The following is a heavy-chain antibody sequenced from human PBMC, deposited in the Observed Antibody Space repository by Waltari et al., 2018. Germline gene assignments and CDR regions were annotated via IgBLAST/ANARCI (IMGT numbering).Heavy chain of an antibody. CDR2: IYYSGST. CDR3: ARTDRIAARPRSPYAFDI. Sequence: QVQLQESGPGLVKPSETLSLTCTVSGGSISSYYWSWIRQPPGKGLEWIGYIYYSGSTNYNPALKSRVTISVDTSKNQVSLKLSSVTAADTAVYYCARTDRIAARPRSPYAFDIWGQGTMVTVSS. V-gene: IGHV4-59*01. CDR1: GGSISSYY. D-gene: IGHD6-6*01. J-gene: IGHJ3*02.